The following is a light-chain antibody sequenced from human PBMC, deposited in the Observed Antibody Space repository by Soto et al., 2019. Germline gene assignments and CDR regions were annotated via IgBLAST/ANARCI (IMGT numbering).Light chain of an antibody. V-gene: IGKV1-5*03. J-gene: IGKJ2*01. Sequence: DIQMTQSPSTLSASVGDRVTITCRASQSISSWLAWYQQKPGKAPNLLIYKASTLEGGVPSRFSGSGSGTEFTLTISSLQSDYFATYYCQHYDTYPYTFGQGTKLEIK. CDR1: QSISSW. CDR2: KAS. CDR3: QHYDTYPYT.